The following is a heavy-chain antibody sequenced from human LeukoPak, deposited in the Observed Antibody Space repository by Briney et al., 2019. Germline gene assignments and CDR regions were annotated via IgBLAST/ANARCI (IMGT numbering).Heavy chain of an antibody. D-gene: IGHD3-10*01. V-gene: IGHV1-8*01. CDR1: GYTFSNYD. CDR2: MNPNSGNT. Sequence: GASVKVSCKASGYTFSNYDINWVRQATGQGLEWMGWMNPNSGNTGYAQKFQGRVTITRDTSINTAYMELRSLRFDDTAVYFCARDRGGGGVDYYGWESYYYGHWGQGTQVTVSS. J-gene: IGHJ4*02. CDR3: ARDRGGGGVDYYGWESYYYGH.